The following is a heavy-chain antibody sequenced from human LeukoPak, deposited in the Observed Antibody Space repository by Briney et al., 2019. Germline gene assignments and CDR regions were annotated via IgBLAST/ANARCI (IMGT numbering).Heavy chain of an antibody. CDR1: GDIVFNNNAA. J-gene: IGHJ4*02. CDR2: TFYRSKWYY. V-gene: IGHV6-1*01. D-gene: IGHD2-15*01. Sequence: SQTLSLTCAISGDIVFNNNAAWNWVRQSPSRGLEWLGRTFYRSKWYYDYAVSVKSRMTINSDTSKNQFSLQLTYVTPEDTAVYYCVREGRRISGGTLSLDYWGQGTLVTVSS. CDR3: VREGRRISGGTLSLDY.